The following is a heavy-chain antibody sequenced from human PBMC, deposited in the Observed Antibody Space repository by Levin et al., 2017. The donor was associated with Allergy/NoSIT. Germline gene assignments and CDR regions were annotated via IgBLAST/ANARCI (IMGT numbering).Heavy chain of an antibody. CDR3: AREVGITNALMDV. CDR1: GFTFSSYA. D-gene: IGHD3-3*01. J-gene: IGHJ6*02. Sequence: PGGSLRLSCAASGFTFSSYAMHWVRQAPGKGLEWVAVISYDGSNKYYADSVKGRFTISRDNSKNTLYLQMNSLRAEDTAVYYCAREVGITNALMDVWGQGTTVTVSS. CDR2: ISYDGSNK. V-gene: IGHV3-30*04.